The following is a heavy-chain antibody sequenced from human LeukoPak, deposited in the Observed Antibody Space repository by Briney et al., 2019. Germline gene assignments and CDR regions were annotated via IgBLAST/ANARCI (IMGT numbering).Heavy chain of an antibody. Sequence: ASVRVSCKASGYTFTSYGISWVRQAPGQGLEWMGWISAYNGNTNYAQKLQGRVTMTTDTSTSTAYTELRSLRSDDTAVYYCAGGGGEVVVVPAAPTVYMDVWGKGTTVTVSS. CDR2: ISAYNGNT. CDR3: AGGGGEVVVVPAAPTVYMDV. V-gene: IGHV1-18*01. J-gene: IGHJ6*03. D-gene: IGHD2-2*01. CDR1: GYTFTSYG.